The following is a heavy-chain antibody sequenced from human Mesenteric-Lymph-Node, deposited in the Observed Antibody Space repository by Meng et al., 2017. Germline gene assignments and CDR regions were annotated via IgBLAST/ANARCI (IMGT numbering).Heavy chain of an antibody. Sequence: SETLSLTCTVSGGSISSSSYYWGWIRQPPGKGLEWIGSIYYSGSTYYNPSLKSRVTISVDTSKNQFSLKLSSVTAADTAVYYCARDGYNWPPDGLTIWGQGTMVTVSS. V-gene: IGHV4-39*07. CDR1: GGSISSSSYY. D-gene: IGHD5-24*01. CDR2: IYYSGST. J-gene: IGHJ3*02. CDR3: ARDGYNWPPDGLTI.